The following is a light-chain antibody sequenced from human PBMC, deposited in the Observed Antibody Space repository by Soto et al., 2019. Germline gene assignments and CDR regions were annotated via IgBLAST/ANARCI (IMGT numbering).Light chain of an antibody. Sequence: QFALTQPASVSGSPGQSITISCTGTSSDVGSYDYVSWYQQHPGKAPQLMIYDVSDRPSGVSNRFSGSKSGNTASLTISGLQAEDEADYYCSSYTSSIALVFGTGTKVTVL. CDR3: SSYTSSIALV. J-gene: IGLJ1*01. CDR2: DVS. CDR1: SSDVGSYDY. V-gene: IGLV2-14*01.